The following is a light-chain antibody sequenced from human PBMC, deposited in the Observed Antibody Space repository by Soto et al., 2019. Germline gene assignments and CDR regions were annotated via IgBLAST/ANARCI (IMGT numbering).Light chain of an antibody. CDR1: SSNIGSNT. V-gene: IGLV1-44*01. CDR2: SNN. CDR3: AAWDDSLNGFYV. Sequence: VLTHPPSASGTPGQRVTISCSGSSSNIGSNTVNWYQQLPGTAPKLLIYSNNQRPSGVPDRFSGSKSGTSASLAISGLQSEDEADYYCAAWDDSLNGFYVFGTGTKVTVL. J-gene: IGLJ1*01.